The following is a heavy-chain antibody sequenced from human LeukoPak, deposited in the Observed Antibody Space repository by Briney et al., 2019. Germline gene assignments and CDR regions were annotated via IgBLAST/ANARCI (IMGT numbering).Heavy chain of an antibody. J-gene: IGHJ6*03. CDR3: ATGSVVGYYYYYYMDV. V-gene: IGHV1-24*01. CDR2: FDPEDGET. Sequence: ASVKVSCKVSGYTLTELSMHWVRQAPGKGLEWMGGFDPEDGETIYAQKFQGRVTMTEDTSTDTAYMELSSLRSEDTAVYYCATGSVVGYYYYYYMDVWGKGTTVTVSS. D-gene: IGHD2-15*01. CDR1: GYTLTELS.